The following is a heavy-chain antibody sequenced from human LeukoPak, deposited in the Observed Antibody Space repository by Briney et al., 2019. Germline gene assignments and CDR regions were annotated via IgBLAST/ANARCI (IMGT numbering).Heavy chain of an antibody. V-gene: IGHV1-69*05. J-gene: IGHJ6*03. CDR3: ARHIVDSSTSCCNSYYYYYMDV. CDR1: GGTFSSYA. D-gene: IGHD2-2*01. Sequence: GASVKVSCKASGGTFSSYAISWVRQAPGQGLEWMGGIIPIFGTANYAQKFQGRVTITTDESTSTAYMELSSLRSEDTAVYYCARHIVDSSTSCCNSYYYYYMDVWGKGTTVTVSS. CDR2: IIPIFGTA.